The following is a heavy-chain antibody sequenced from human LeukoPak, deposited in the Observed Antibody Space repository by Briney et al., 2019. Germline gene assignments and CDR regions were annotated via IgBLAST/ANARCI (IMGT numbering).Heavy chain of an antibody. D-gene: IGHD6-13*01. J-gene: IGHJ6*04. CDR1: GFTFSDYY. CDR3: ARQNSSSWYHYYYYYYGMDV. V-gene: IGHV3-11*06. CDR2: ISSSSSYT. Sequence: GALRLSCAASGFTFSDYYMSWIRQAPGKGLEWVSYISSSSSYTNYADSAKGRFTISRDNAKNSLYLQMNSLRAEDTAVYHCARQNSSSWYHYYYYYYGMDVWGKGTTVTVSS.